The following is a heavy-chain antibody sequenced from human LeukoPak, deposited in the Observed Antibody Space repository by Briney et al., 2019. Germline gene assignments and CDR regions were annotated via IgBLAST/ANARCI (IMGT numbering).Heavy chain of an antibody. CDR2: IYWDDDK. CDR3: AHRKVDTPMGP. Sequence: SGPTLVKPTQTLTLTCTFSGFSLRTSGVGVGWTRQPPGKALEWLAYIYWDDDKRYSPALKSRLTITKDTSKNQVVLTVTNMDPVGTATYYCAHRKVDTPMGPWGQGTLVTVSS. D-gene: IGHD5-18*01. J-gene: IGHJ5*02. CDR1: GFSLRTSGVG. V-gene: IGHV2-5*02.